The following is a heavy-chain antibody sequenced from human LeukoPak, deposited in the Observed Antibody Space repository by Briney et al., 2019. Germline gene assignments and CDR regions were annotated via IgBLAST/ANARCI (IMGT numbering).Heavy chain of an antibody. Sequence: SETLSLTCAVYGGSFTGYYWSWIRQPPGKGLEWIGEIYHSGSTNYNPSLKSRVTILVDTSKNQFSLNLSSVTAADTAVYYCARAPYGSGSYYNGRGFDPWGQGTLVTVSS. V-gene: IGHV4-34*01. J-gene: IGHJ5*02. D-gene: IGHD3-10*01. CDR2: IYHSGST. CDR1: GGSFTGYY. CDR3: ARAPYGSGSYYNGRGFDP.